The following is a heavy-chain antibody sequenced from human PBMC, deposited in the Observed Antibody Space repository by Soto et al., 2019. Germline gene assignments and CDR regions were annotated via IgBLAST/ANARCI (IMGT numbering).Heavy chain of an antibody. CDR3: ARVGSCSGTNCWFYDYYYGMDV. D-gene: IGHD2-2*01. V-gene: IGHV1-69*13. CDR2: IIPVFHTA. Sequence: SVKVSCKASGGTFSSYAISWVRQAPGQGLEWMGGIIPVFHTANYAQRFPGRVTINEDEATSTAYMELSSLRSDDTAVYYWARVGSCSGTNCWFYDYYYGMDVWGPGTTVTVSS. CDR1: GGTFSSYA. J-gene: IGHJ6*02.